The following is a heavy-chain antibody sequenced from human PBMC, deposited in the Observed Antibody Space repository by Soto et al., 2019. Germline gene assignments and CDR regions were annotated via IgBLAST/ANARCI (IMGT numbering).Heavy chain of an antibody. CDR2: IYYSGST. J-gene: IGHJ6*02. CDR3: ARLEGFGAMSYGMDV. CDR1: GGSISNSRYS. V-gene: IGHV4-39*01. Sequence: SETLSLTCSVSGGSISNSRYSWGWIRQPPGKGLEWIGNIYYSGSTFYNPSLKGPVTMSVDTSKNQFSLKVNSVTAADTAVYYCARLEGFGAMSYGMDVWGQGTTVTLSS. D-gene: IGHD1-26*01.